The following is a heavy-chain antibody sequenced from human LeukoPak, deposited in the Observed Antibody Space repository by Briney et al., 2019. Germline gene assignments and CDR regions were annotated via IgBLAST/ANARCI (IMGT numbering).Heavy chain of an antibody. CDR3: ARDDGNWFDP. J-gene: IGHJ5*02. V-gene: IGHV4-38-2*02. D-gene: IGHD5-24*01. CDR1: GYSISSGYY. CDR2: IYHSGST. Sequence: TSETLSLTCTVSGYSISSGYYWGWIRQPPGKGLEWIGSIYHSGSTYYNPSLKSRVTISVDTSKNQFSLKLSSVTAADTAGYYCARDDGNWFDPWGQGTLVTVSS.